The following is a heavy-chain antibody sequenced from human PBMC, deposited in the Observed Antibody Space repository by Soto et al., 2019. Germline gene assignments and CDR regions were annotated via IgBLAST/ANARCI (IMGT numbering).Heavy chain of an antibody. CDR2: INHSGST. CDR3: ARGEYYDFWSGYPYNWFDP. J-gene: IGHJ5*02. D-gene: IGHD3-3*01. V-gene: IGHV4-34*01. Sequence: PSETLSLTCAVYGGSFSGYYWSWIRQPPGKGLEWIGEINHSGSTNYNPSLKSRVTISVDTSKNQFSLKLSSVTAADTAVYYCARGEYYDFWSGYPYNWFDPWGQGTLVTVSS. CDR1: GGSFSGYY.